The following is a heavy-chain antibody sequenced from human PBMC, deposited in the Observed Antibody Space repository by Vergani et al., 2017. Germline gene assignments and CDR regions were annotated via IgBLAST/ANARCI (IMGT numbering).Heavy chain of an antibody. D-gene: IGHD1-26*01. CDR3: ARGSLSGSYYPNWFDP. Sequence: QVQLVQSGAEVKKPGASVKVSCKASGYTFTSYDINWVRQATGQGLEWMGWMNPNSGNTGYAQKFQGGVTMTRNTSISTAYMELSSLRSEDTAVYYCARGSLSGSYYPNWFDPWGQGTLVTVSS. CDR2: MNPNSGNT. J-gene: IGHJ5*02. V-gene: IGHV1-8*01. CDR1: GYTFTSYD.